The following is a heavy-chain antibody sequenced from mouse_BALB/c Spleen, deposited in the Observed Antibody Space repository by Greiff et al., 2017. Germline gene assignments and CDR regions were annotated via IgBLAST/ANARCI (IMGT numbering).Heavy chain of an antibody. CDR3: RGWGLRLAMDY. V-gene: IGHV2-5-1*01. D-gene: IGHD2-4*01. J-gene: IGHJ4*01. CDR2: IWRGGST. Sequence: VKLVESGPSLVQPSQSLSITCTVSGFSLTSYGVHWVRQSPGKGLEWLGVIWRGGSTDYNAAFMSRLSITKDNSKSQVFFKMNSLQADDTAIYYCRGWGLRLAMDYWGQGTSVTVSS. CDR1: GFSLTSYG.